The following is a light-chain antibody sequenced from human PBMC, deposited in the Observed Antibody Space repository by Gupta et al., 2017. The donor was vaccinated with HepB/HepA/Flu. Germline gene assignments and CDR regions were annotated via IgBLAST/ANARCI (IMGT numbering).Light chain of an antibody. J-gene: IGKJ5*01. V-gene: IGKV3-20*01. Sequence: EIVLTQSPDTLSLSPGDRAALSCRPSQTVDSDFLAWYQQKPGQAPRLRIYGASRRATGMPDRFSDSGSGTDFTLTISRLELQDFAVYYCQQEGNSPLTFGEGTRMDIK. CDR1: QTVDSDF. CDR2: GAS. CDR3: QQEGNSPLT.